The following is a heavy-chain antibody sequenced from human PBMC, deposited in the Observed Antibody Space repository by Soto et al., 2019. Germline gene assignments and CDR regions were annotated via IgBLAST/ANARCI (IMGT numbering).Heavy chain of an antibody. V-gene: IGHV3-74*01. J-gene: IGHJ2*01. D-gene: IGHD1-26*01. CDR1: GFTFSSYW. CDR2: INSDGSST. CDR3: ARGGSLSWYFDL. Sequence: EVPLVESGGGLVQPGGSLRLSCAASGFTFSSYWMHWVRQAPGKGLVWVSRINSDGSSTSYADSVKGRFTISRDNAKNTLYLQMNSLRAEDTAVYYCARGGSLSWYFDLWGRGTLVTVSS.